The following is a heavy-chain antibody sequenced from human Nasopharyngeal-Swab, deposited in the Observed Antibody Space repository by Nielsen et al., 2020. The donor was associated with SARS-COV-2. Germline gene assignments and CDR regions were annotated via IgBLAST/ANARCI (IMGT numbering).Heavy chain of an antibody. V-gene: IGHV3-49*04. CDR3: ISAPGDGYKY. D-gene: IGHD5-24*01. J-gene: IGHJ4*02. CDR1: GFTFCDYA. CDR2: IRSKSYDGTT. Sequence: GESLKTSCTAAGFTFCDYAMTWVRQAPGKGLEWVGFIRSKSYDGTTAYAASVTNRFTISRDDSKSISYLEMNSLKTEDTAVYYCISAPGDGYKYWGQGTLVTVSS.